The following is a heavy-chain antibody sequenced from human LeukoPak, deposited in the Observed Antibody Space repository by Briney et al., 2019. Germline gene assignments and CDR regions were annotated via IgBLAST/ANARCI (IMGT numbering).Heavy chain of an antibody. J-gene: IGHJ4*02. CDR1: GYTFTSYA. Sequence: ASVKVSCKASGYTFTSYAMHWVRQAPGQRLEWMGWINAGNGNTNYAQKFQGRVTMTRDTSISTAYMELSSLRSEDTAVYYCATHVKSSGWYGVVDYWGQGTLVTVSS. D-gene: IGHD6-19*01. CDR3: ATHVKSSGWYGVVDY. CDR2: INAGNGNT. V-gene: IGHV1-3*01.